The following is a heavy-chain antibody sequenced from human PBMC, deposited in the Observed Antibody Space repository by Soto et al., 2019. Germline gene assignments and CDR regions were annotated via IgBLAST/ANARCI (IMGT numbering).Heavy chain of an antibody. CDR2: IWYDGSNK. J-gene: IGHJ6*02. D-gene: IGHD6-13*01. CDR1: GFTFSSYG. CDR3: ARDPVDIAAAGYYYYYYGMDV. V-gene: IGHV3-33*01. Sequence: GGSLRLSCAASGFTFSSYGMHWVRQAPGKGLEWVAVIWYDGSNKYYADSVKGRFTISRDNSKNTLYLQMNSLRAEDTAVYYCARDPVDIAAAGYYYYYYGMDVWGQGTTVTVSS.